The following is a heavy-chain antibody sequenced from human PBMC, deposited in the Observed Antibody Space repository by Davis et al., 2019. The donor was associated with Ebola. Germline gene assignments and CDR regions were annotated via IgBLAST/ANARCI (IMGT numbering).Heavy chain of an antibody. CDR3: AKYVGFGELLYRDAFDI. CDR2: INSDGSST. Sequence: GESLKISCAASEFTFSSYWMHWVRQAPGKGLVWVSRINSDGSSTSYADSVKGRFTISRVNAKNSLYLQMNSLRAEDTAVYYCAKYVGFGELLYRDAFDIWGQGTMVTVSS. D-gene: IGHD3-10*01. CDR1: EFTFSSYW. V-gene: IGHV3-74*01. J-gene: IGHJ3*02.